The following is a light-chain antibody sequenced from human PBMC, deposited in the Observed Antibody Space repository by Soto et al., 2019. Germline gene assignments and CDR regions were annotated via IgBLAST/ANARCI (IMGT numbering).Light chain of an antibody. J-gene: IGKJ1*01. CDR2: EVS. V-gene: IGKV2-30*02. CDR3: MQGTHWPWT. Sequence: DVVMTQSPLSLPVTLGQPASISCRSSQSLIHSDGSTYLSWFQQRPGRSPRRLIYEVSDRDSGVPDRFNGSGSGTDFTLKISRVEAEDVGVYYCMQGTHWPWTFGQGTEVEIK. CDR1: QSLIHSDGSTY.